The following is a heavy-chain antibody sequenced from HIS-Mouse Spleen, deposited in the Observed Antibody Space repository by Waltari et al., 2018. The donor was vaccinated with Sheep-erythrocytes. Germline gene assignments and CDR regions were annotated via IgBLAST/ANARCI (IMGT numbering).Heavy chain of an antibody. V-gene: IGHV4-30-4*01. J-gene: IGHJ4*02. CDR3: AIYGSGSYAYFDY. CDR1: VGSISSRDYY. Sequence: QVQLQESGPGLVKPSPTLSLTCTVSVGSISSRDYYWSWICQPQGKGLEWIGYIYYSGSTYYNPSLKSRVTISVDTSKNQFSLKLSSVTAADTAVYYCAIYGSGSYAYFDYWGQGTLVTVSS. D-gene: IGHD3-10*01. CDR2: IYYSGST.